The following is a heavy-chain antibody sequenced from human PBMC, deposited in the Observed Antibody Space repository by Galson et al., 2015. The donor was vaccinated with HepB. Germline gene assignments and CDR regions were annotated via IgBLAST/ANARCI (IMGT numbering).Heavy chain of an antibody. D-gene: IGHD6-19*01. CDR1: GFRFSSYW. V-gene: IGHV3-7*01. CDR3: TRDSRSGQWGPGGMDV. Sequence: SLRLSCAASGFRFSSYWMSGVRQAPGGGLEWVANIKQDGSEKYYVDSVKGRFTSSIDNAKTSLYLQMNSLRVEDTAGYYCTRDSRSGQWGPGGMDVWGQGTTVTVSS. CDR2: IKQDGSEK. J-gene: IGHJ6*02.